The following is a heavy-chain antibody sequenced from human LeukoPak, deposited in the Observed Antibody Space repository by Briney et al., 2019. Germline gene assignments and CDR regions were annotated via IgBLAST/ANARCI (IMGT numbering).Heavy chain of an antibody. CDR1: GGSFSGYY. V-gene: IGHV4-34*01. D-gene: IGHD3-22*01. J-gene: IGHJ5*02. CDR2: INHSGST. CDR3: ARDKKRRYYYDSSGPNWFDP. Sequence: PSETLSLTCAVYGGSFSGYYWSWIRQPPGKGLEWIGEINHSGSTNYNPSLKSRVTISVDTSKNQFSLKLSSVTAADTAVYYCARDKKRRYYYDSSGPNWFDPWGQGTLVTVSS.